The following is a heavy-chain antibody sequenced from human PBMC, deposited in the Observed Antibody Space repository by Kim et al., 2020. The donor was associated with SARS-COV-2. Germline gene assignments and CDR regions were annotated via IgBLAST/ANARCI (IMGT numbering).Heavy chain of an antibody. CDR2: ISSNGGST. Sequence: GGSLRLSCAASGFTFSSYAMHWVRQAPGKGLEYVSAISSNGGSTYYADSVKGRFTISRDNSKNTLYLQMGSLRAEDMAVYYCARGLRASGSYEYYYYGMDVWGRGTTFTVSS. CDR3: ARGLRASGSYEYYYYGMDV. J-gene: IGHJ6*02. V-gene: IGHV3-64*02. CDR1: GFTFSSYA. D-gene: IGHD3-10*01.